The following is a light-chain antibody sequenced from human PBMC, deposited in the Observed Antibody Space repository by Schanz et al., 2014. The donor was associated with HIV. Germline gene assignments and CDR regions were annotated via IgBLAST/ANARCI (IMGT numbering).Light chain of an antibody. CDR1: QSVSTK. CDR3: QQYSDWPPST. V-gene: IGKV3-15*01. J-gene: IGKJ2*01. CDR2: GAS. Sequence: EIVMTQTPATLSVSPGERATLSCRASQSVSTKLAWYQQKPGQAPRLLIYGASTRATGIPARFSGSGSGTEFTLTIGSLQSEDFALYYCQQYSDWPPSTFGQGTKLDIK.